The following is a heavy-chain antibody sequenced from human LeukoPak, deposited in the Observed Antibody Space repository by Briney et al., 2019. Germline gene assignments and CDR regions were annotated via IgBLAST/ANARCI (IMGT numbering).Heavy chain of an antibody. CDR3: ARVKGSGYRNSIDY. Sequence: GGSLRLSCAASGSTFDDYAMNWVRQAPGKGLEWVSGINWNGGSTYYRDSVKGRFTISRDNAKNSLYLQMNSLRAEDTALYYCARVKGSGYRNSIDYWGQGTLVTVSS. CDR1: GSTFDDYA. CDR2: INWNGGST. J-gene: IGHJ4*02. V-gene: IGHV3-20*04. D-gene: IGHD3-3*01.